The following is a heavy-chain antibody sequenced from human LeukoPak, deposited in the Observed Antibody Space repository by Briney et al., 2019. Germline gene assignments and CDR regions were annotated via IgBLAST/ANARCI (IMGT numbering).Heavy chain of an antibody. CDR1: GGSISSYY. J-gene: IGHJ3*02. CDR2: IYTSGST. V-gene: IGHV4-4*07. CDR3: ARLRITIFGVVIIPVAFDI. Sequence: PSETLSLTCTVSGGSISSYYWSWIRQPAGKGLEWIGRIYTSGSTNYNPPLKSRVTMSVDTSKNQFSLKLSSVTAADTAVYYCARLRITIFGVVIIPVAFDIWGQGTMVTVSS. D-gene: IGHD3-3*01.